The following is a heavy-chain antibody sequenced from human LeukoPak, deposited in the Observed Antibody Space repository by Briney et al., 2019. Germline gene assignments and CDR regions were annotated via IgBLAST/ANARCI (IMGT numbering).Heavy chain of an antibody. J-gene: IGHJ3*02. Sequence: GGSLRLSCAASGFSFNNYGMHWVRQAPGKGLEWVAFIRYDGSKKDYVDSVKGRFTISRDNSKNTLFLQMNSLRAEDTAVYYCAREGIVVVNIDAFDIWGQGTMVTVSS. CDR2: IRYDGSKK. V-gene: IGHV3-30*02. CDR3: AREGIVVVNIDAFDI. D-gene: IGHD3-22*01. CDR1: GFSFNNYG.